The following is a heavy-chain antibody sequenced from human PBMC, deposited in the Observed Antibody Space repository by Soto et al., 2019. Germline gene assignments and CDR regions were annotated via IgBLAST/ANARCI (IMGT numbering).Heavy chain of an antibody. CDR2: ISPYNGNT. CDR3: ARDQTKWLTEAFDI. J-gene: IGHJ3*02. Sequence: HVPLVQSGAEVKKPGASLKVSCKASGYTFISYGVSWVRQAPGQGLEWLGWISPYNGNTNYAQKFQGRITMTTDTSTRTVYMDLRSLRTDDTAVYYCARDQTKWLTEAFDIWVQGTMVVVSS. CDR1: GYTFISYG. V-gene: IGHV1-18*01. D-gene: IGHD5-12*01.